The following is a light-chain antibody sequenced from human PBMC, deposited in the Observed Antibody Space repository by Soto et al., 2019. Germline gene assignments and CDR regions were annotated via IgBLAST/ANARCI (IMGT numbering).Light chain of an antibody. CDR3: QSLGTGIQV. Sequence: LGASVKLTCTLSSGYSTYAIAWHQQQSEKGPRFLMKINYDGTHSKGDGFFDRFSGSSSGAERHLTISSLQSEDEADYYCQSLGTGIQVFGGGTKLTVL. J-gene: IGLJ3*02. CDR1: SGYSTYA. V-gene: IGLV4-69*01. CDR2: INYDGTH.